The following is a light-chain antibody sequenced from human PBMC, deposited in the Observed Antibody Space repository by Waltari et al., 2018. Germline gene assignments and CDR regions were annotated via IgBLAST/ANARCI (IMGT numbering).Light chain of an antibody. J-gene: IGKJ4*01. Sequence: EIVMTQSPATLSVSPGERATLSCGASQRISTNLAWFQQKPGQAPRLLIYGASTRATGSPARFSGSGSGTEFTLTISSMQSEDFAVYYCQQYNNWPLTFGGGTKVEIK. CDR1: QRISTN. V-gene: IGKV3-15*01. CDR3: QQYNNWPLT. CDR2: GAS.